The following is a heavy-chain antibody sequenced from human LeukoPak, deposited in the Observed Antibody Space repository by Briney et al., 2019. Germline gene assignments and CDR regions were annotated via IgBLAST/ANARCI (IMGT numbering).Heavy chain of an antibody. CDR1: GFTFNYYA. V-gene: IGHV3-23*01. CDR3: ARDYADYVGYFFFDY. D-gene: IGHD4-17*01. CDR2: ISGGGETT. J-gene: IGHJ4*02. Sequence: GGSLRLSCAASGFTFNYYAMNCVRQAPGKRLEWVSSISGGGETTYYSDSAKGRFTISTDNSQNTLYLQMNSLRAEDTAVYYCARDYADYVGYFFFDYWGQGTLVTVSS.